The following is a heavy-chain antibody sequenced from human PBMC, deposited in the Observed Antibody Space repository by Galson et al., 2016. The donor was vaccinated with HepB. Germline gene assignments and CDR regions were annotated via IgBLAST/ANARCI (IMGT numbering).Heavy chain of an antibody. Sequence: SLRLSCAVSGFTLVGNGFSWVRQAPGKGLKWVSDIVRGGNTFYADSVKGRFTISKDISKNTLYLQMNSLRVEDTAIYYCSGHGGGSAWGQGTLVTVSS. J-gene: IGHJ4*01. CDR1: GFTLVGNG. CDR2: IVRGGNT. CDR3: SGHGGGSA. D-gene: IGHD1-26*01. V-gene: IGHV3-23*01.